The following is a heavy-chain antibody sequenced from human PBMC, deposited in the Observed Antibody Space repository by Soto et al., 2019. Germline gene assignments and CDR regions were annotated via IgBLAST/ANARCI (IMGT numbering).Heavy chain of an antibody. D-gene: IGHD2-2*01. V-gene: IGHV4-34*01. Sequence: PTDTHYITCAVYSWSFSSYNLSCKGMAPGKGLEWIGEINHSGSTNYKPSLKSRVTISVDTSKNQFSLKLSSVTAADTAVYYCARTRRRDIVVVPAANNWFDPWGQG. J-gene: IGHJ5*02. CDR3: ARTRRRDIVVVPAANNWFDP. CDR1: SWSFSSYN. CDR2: INHSGST.